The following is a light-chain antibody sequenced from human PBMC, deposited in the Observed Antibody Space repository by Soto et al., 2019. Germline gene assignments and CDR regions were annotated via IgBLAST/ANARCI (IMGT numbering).Light chain of an antibody. CDR2: GAS. V-gene: IGKV3-15*01. CDR3: QQYDYWPPYT. CDR1: QSISSN. J-gene: IGKJ2*01. Sequence: DIVMTQSPVTLSVSPGERATLSCRASQSISSNLAWYQQKPGQAPRLLIYGASTRATGIPARFSGSASGTEFTLTISSLQSEDFAVYYCQQYDYWPPYTFGQGTKLEIK.